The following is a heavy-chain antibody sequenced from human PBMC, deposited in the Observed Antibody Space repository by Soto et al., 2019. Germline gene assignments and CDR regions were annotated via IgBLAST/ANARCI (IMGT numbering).Heavy chain of an antibody. J-gene: IGHJ6*02. Sequence: SETLSLTCTVSGGSISSGDYYWSWIRQPPGKGLEWIGYIYYDGVTYYNPSLKSRLTISLEMSKNEFSLKLSAVTAADTAVYYCARDSFNHYYGMDVWGQGTTVTVSS. CDR2: IYYDGVT. CDR1: GGSISSGDYY. V-gene: IGHV4-30-4*01. CDR3: ARDSFNHYYGMDV.